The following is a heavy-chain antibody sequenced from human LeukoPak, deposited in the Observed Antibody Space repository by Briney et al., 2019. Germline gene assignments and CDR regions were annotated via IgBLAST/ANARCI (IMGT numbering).Heavy chain of an antibody. CDR3: AKGPPYYYDSSGYLDY. J-gene: IGHJ4*02. CDR1: GFSFSSYS. D-gene: IGHD3-22*01. V-gene: IGHV3-23*01. CDR2: ISGSGGST. Sequence: QPGGSLRLSCAASGFSFSSYSMNWVRQAPGKGLEWVSAISGSGGSTYYADSVKGRFTISRDNSKNTLYLQMNSLRAEDTAVYYCAKGPPYYYDSSGYLDYWGQGTLVTVSS.